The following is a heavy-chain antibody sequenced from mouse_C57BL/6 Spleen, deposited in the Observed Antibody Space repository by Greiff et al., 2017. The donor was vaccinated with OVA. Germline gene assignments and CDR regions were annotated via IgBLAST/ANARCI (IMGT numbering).Heavy chain of an antibody. CDR2: IHPSDSDT. J-gene: IGHJ3*01. D-gene: IGHD2-4*01. CDR1: GYTFTSYW. V-gene: IGHV1-74*01. CDR3: AISGDYGAGFAY. Sequence: QVQLKQPGAELVKPGASVKVSCKASGYTFTSYWMHWVKQRPGQGLEWIGRIHPSDSDTNYNQKFKGKATLTVDKSSSTAYMQLSSLTSEDSAVYYCAISGDYGAGFAYWGQGTLVTVSA.